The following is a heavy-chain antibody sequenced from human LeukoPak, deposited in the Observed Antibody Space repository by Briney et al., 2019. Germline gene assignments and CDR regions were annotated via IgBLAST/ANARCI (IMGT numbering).Heavy chain of an antibody. V-gene: IGHV3-9*01. Sequence: GGSLRLSCAASGFTFDDYAMHWVRQAPGKGLEWVSGISWNSGSIGYADSVKGRFTISRDNSKNTLYLQMNSLRTEDTAVYYCARPYSSSWYGMNYWGQGTLVTVSS. D-gene: IGHD6-13*01. J-gene: IGHJ4*02. CDR2: ISWNSGSI. CDR1: GFTFDDYA. CDR3: ARPYSSSWYGMNY.